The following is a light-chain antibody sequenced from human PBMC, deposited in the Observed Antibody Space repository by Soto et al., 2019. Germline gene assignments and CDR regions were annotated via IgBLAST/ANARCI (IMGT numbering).Light chain of an antibody. CDR1: QSVINSY. J-gene: IGKJ5*01. Sequence: EVVLTQSPDTLSSSPGERVTLSCRASQSVINSYLAWYQQKPGQAPRLLIYDASTRATGIPDRFSGSESGTDFTLTISRLEPEDFAVYYCQQYGDSPPFTFGQGTRLDIK. V-gene: IGKV3-20*01. CDR3: QQYGDSPPFT. CDR2: DAS.